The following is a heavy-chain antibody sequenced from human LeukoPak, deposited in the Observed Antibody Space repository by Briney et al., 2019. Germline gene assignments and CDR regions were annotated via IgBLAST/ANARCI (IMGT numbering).Heavy chain of an antibody. V-gene: IGHV1-2*06. D-gene: IGHD2-2*01. CDR3: AGNYCSSTSCNYYYYYMDV. CDR1: GYTFTGYY. CDR2: INPNSCGT. J-gene: IGHJ6*03. Sequence: ASVKVSCKASGYTFTGYYMHWVRQAPGQGLEWMGRINPNSCGTNYAQKFQGRVTMTRDTSISTAYMELSRLRSDDTAVYYCAGNYCSSTSCNYYYYYMDVWGKGTTVTVSS.